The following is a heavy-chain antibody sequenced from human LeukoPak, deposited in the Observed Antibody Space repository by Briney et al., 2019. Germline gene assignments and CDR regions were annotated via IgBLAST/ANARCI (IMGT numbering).Heavy chain of an antibody. J-gene: IGHJ6*02. Sequence: GGSLRLSCAASGFTFSSYAMSWARQAPGKGPQWVSAVSGSGGITYYADSVKGRFAISRDNSKNTLYLQMNSLRAEDTAVYYCAKGGYCSGGTCYPMDVWGQGTTVTVSS. CDR3: AKGGYCSGGTCYPMDV. V-gene: IGHV3-23*01. CDR1: GFTFSSYA. CDR2: VSGSGGIT. D-gene: IGHD2-15*01.